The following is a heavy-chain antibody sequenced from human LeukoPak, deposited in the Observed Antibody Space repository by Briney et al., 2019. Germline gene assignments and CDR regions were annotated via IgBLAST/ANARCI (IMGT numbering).Heavy chain of an antibody. J-gene: IGHJ4*02. V-gene: IGHV1-18*04. Sequence: ASVKVSCKASGYTFTGYYMHWVRQAPGQGLEWMGWISAYNGNTNYAQKLQGRVTMTTDTSTSTAYMELRSLRSDDTAMYYCARGPTPLPYYFDYWGQGTLVTVSS. CDR2: ISAYNGNT. CDR1: GYTFTGYY. CDR3: ARGPTPLPYYFDY. D-gene: IGHD4-17*01.